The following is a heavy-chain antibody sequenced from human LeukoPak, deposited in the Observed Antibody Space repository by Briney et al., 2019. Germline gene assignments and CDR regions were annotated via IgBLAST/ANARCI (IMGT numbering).Heavy chain of an antibody. CDR2: IYYSGST. Sequence: SETLSLTCTVSGGSISSYYWSWIRQPPGKGLEWIGYIYYSGSTNYNPSLKSRVTISVDTSKNQFSLKLTSVTAADTAVYYCARDYKGAFDVWGQGTMVTVSS. J-gene: IGHJ3*01. D-gene: IGHD3-10*01. V-gene: IGHV4-59*01. CDR1: GGSISSYY. CDR3: ARDYKGAFDV.